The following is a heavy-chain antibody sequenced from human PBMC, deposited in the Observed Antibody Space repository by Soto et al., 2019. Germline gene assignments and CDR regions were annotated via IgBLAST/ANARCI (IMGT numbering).Heavy chain of an antibody. CDR1: NGSLSTHY. V-gene: IGHV4-59*11. Sequence: PSESLSLTWTLYNGSLSTHYWSWIRQPPGRSLEWIGHIYYTGSPTYNPSLKSRVTISEDTSNKTVSLKLISVTVEDTAVYYCARSRSTSQPFDHWGRGTLFTVSS. CDR3: ARSRSTSQPFDH. D-gene: IGHD5-12*01. CDR2: IYYTGSP. J-gene: IGHJ5*02.